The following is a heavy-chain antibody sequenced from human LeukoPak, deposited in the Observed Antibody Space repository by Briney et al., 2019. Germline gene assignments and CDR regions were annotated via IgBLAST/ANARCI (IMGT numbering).Heavy chain of an antibody. CDR1: GFTFSSYG. CDR3: AKDSLGVTRPHYYYYGMDV. CDR2: ISYDGSNK. Sequence: GRSLRLSCAASGFTFSSYGKHWVRQAPGKGLEWVAVISYDGSNKYYADSVKGRFTISRDNSKNTLYLQMNSLRAEDTAVYYCAKDSLGVTRPHYYYYGMDVWGKGTTVTVSS. D-gene: IGHD2-21*02. V-gene: IGHV3-30*18. J-gene: IGHJ6*04.